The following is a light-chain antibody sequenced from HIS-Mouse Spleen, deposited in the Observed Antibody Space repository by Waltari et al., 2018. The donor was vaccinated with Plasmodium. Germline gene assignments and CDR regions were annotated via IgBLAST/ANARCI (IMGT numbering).Light chain of an antibody. J-gene: IGKJ3*01. CDR3: QQLNSYPLFT. V-gene: IGKV1-9*01. CDR1: QGISSS. Sequence: DIQLTQSPSFLSASVGDRVTITCRASQGISSSLAWYQQKPGKAPKLLIYAASTLQSGVPSRFSSSGSGTEFTLTISSLQPEDFATYYCQQLNSYPLFTFGPGTKVDIK. CDR2: AAS.